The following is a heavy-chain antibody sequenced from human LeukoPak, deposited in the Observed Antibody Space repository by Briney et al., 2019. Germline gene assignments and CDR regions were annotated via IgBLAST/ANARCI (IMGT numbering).Heavy chain of an antibody. CDR1: GFTFGHYW. CDR3: ARDGDHSSGWYRGPHRS. CDR2: IKQDEGEK. Sequence: GGSLRLSCAASGFTFGHYWMSWVRQAPGKGLEWVANIKQDEGEKYYVDSVKGRFTISRDNVKNSLYLQMNSLRAEDTAVYFCARDGDHSSGWYRGPHRSWGQGTLVTVSS. V-gene: IGHV3-7*01. J-gene: IGHJ5*02. D-gene: IGHD6-19*01.